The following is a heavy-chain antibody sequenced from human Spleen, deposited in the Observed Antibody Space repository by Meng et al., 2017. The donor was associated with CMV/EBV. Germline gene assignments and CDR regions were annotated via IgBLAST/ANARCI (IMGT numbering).Heavy chain of an antibody. D-gene: IGHD4-23*01. Sequence: SGYTFTSYYMHWVRQAPGQGLEWMGIINPSGGSTSYAQKFQGRVTMTRDTSTSTVYMELSSLRSEDTAVYYCARVPRVVTSELTHFDYWGQGTLVTVSS. CDR1: GYTFTSYY. CDR2: INPSGGST. J-gene: IGHJ4*02. V-gene: IGHV1-46*01. CDR3: ARVPRVVTSELTHFDY.